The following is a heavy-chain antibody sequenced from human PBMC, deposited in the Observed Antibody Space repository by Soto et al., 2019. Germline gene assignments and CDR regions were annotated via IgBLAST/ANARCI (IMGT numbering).Heavy chain of an antibody. CDR1: GGTFSSYA. D-gene: IGHD3-10*01. V-gene: IGHV1-69*13. CDR3: ARERGYYGSGSSYYYYGMDV. J-gene: IGHJ6*02. CDR2: IIPIFGTA. Sequence: AASVKVSCKASGGTFSSYAISWVRQAPGQGLEWMGGIIPIFGTANYAQKFQGRVTITADESTSTAYMELSSLRSEDTAVYYCARERGYYGSGSSYYYYGMDVWGQGTTVTVSS.